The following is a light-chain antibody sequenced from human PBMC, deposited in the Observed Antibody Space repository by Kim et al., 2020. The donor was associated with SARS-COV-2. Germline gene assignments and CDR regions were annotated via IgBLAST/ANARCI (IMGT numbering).Light chain of an antibody. CDR2: TAS. Sequence: DILMTQSPSTLSASVGDRATITCRASQSISSCLAWYQQKPGQAPRLLIYTASSLETGVPARFSGSGSGTEFTLTISSLQSDDFAVYYCQQYDSCPLTFGGGTKVDIK. V-gene: IGKV1-5*03. J-gene: IGKJ4*01. CDR3: QQYDSCPLT. CDR1: QSISSC.